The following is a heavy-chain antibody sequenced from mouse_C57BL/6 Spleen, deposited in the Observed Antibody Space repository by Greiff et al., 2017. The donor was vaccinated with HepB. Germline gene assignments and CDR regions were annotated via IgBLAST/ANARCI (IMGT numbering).Heavy chain of an antibody. CDR1: GFTFSSYA. D-gene: IGHD2-4*01. CDR2: ISDGGSYT. J-gene: IGHJ4*01. Sequence: EVQGVESGGGLVKPGGSLKLSCAASGFTFSSYAMSWVRQTPEKRLEWVATISDGGSYTYYPDNVKGRFTISRDNAKNNLYLQMSHLKSEDTAMYYCARERLPYYAMDYWGQGTSVTVSS. CDR3: ARERLPYYAMDY. V-gene: IGHV5-4*01.